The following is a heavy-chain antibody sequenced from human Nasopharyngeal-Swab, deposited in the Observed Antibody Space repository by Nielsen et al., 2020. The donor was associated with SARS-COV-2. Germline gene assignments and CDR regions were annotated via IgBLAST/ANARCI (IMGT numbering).Heavy chain of an antibody. D-gene: IGHD6-19*01. J-gene: IGHJ4*02. CDR3: ARGGYSSGYEVDY. Sequence: GGSLRLSCAASGFTFSSYAMHWVRQAPGKGLEWVAVISYDGSNKYYADSVKGRFTLSRDNSKNPLYLQLTRLRAEDPAVYYCARGGYSSGYEVDYWGQGTLVTVSS. V-gene: IGHV3-30-3*01. CDR2: ISYDGSNK. CDR1: GFTFSSYA.